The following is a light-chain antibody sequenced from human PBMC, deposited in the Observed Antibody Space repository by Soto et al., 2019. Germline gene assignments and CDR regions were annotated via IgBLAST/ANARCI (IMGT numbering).Light chain of an antibody. CDR2: EVS. Sequence: QSALTQPPSASGSPGQSVTISCTGTSSDVGAYNYVSWYQQYPGKAPKLMIYEVSKRPSGVPDRFSGSKSGKTASLTVSGLQPEDEADYYCTSYGGSDIWVFGGRTKLTVL. J-gene: IGLJ3*02. CDR1: SSDVGAYNY. V-gene: IGLV2-8*01. CDR3: TSYGGSDIWV.